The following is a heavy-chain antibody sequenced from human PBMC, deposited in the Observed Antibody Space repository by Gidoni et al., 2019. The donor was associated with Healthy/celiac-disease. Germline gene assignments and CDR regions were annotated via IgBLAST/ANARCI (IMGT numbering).Heavy chain of an antibody. CDR2: IYYSGST. CDR3: ARHVYSNYHINPYYFDY. Sequence: QLHLQESGPGLVQPSETLSLTCTVSGRSISSSSYYWGWIRQPPGKGLEWIGSIYYSGSTYYNPSLKSRVTISVDTSKNQFSLKLSSVTAADTAVYYCARHVYSNYHINPYYFDYWGQGTLVTVSS. V-gene: IGHV4-39*01. CDR1: GRSISSSSYY. J-gene: IGHJ4*02. D-gene: IGHD4-4*01.